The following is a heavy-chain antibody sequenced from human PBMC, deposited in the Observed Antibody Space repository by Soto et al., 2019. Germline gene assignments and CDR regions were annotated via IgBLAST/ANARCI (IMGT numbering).Heavy chain of an antibody. D-gene: IGHD6-13*01. CDR3: ARAKAPLYSSSWYWFDP. V-gene: IGHV4-59*08. CDR2: IYYSGST. Sequence: SETLSLTCTVSGGSISSYYWSWIRQPPGKGLERIGYIYYSGSTNYNPSLKSRVNISVDTSKNQFSLKLRSVTAADTAVYYCARAKAPLYSSSWYWFDPWGQGTLVTVS. CDR1: GGSISSYY. J-gene: IGHJ5*02.